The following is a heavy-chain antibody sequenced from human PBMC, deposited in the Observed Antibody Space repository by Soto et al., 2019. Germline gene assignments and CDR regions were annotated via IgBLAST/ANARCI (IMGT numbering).Heavy chain of an antibody. V-gene: IGHV4-59*01. CDR3: ARDLKVHYYYYGMDV. CDR2: IYYSGST. J-gene: IGHJ6*02. CDR1: GGSISSYY. Sequence: PSETLSLTCTVSGGSISSYYWSWIRQPPGKGLEWIGYIYYSGSTNYNPSLKSRVTISVDTSKNQFSLKLSSVTAADTAVYYCARDLKVHYYYYGMDVWGPGTTVTVSS.